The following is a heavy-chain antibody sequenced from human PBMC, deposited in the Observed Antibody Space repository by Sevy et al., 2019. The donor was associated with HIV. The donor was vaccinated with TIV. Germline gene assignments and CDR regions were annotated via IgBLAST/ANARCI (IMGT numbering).Heavy chain of an antibody. Sequence: ASVKVSCKASGGTFSSYSIRWVRQAPGQGLEWMGGITRIFGTSNYAQKFQGRVTITAAESTSTAYMELSSLRSEDTAVYYYAFGGGYQLLANYYFAMDVGGQGTTVTVSS. J-gene: IGHJ6*02. V-gene: IGHV1-69*13. D-gene: IGHD2-2*01. CDR2: ITRIFGTS. CDR3: AFGGGYQLLANYYFAMDV. CDR1: GGTFSSYS.